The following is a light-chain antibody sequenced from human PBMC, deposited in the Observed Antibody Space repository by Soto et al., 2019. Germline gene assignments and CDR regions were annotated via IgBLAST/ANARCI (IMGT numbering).Light chain of an antibody. Sequence: QSALTQPRSVSGSPGQSVTISCTGTSSDVGGYNFVPWYLQHPGKAPKLMIYDVSKRPSGVPDRFSGSKSGNTASLTISGLQAEDEADYYCCSYAGSYTWVFGGGTKVTVL. CDR2: DVS. CDR1: SSDVGGYNF. CDR3: CSYAGSYTWV. J-gene: IGLJ3*02. V-gene: IGLV2-11*01.